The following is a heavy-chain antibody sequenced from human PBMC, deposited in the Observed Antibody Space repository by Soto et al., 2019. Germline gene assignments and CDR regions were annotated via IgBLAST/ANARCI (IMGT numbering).Heavy chain of an antibody. CDR1: GFTFSTFS. CDR2: ISGRGDNI. Sequence: EVQLVESGGGLVQPGGSLRLSCAASGFTFSTFSVNWVRQGPGKGPEWVSYISGRGDNIWYADSVKGRFAISRDNAKNSLYLQMNSLRDEDTAVYYCARDLHWAFDYWGQGTLVTVSS. J-gene: IGHJ4*02. CDR3: ARDLHWAFDY. V-gene: IGHV3-48*02. D-gene: IGHD3-16*01.